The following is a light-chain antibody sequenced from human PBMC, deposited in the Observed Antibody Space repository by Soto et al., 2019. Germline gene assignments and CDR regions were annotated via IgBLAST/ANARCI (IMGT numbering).Light chain of an antibody. CDR3: SSYASSFTVV. V-gene: IGLV2-11*01. CDR1: SSNVGDYDL. CDR2: DVS. J-gene: IGLJ3*02. Sequence: QSVLTQPRSVSGSPGQSVTISCAGISSNVGDYDLVSWYQHHPGKAPKLIIYDVSKRPSGVPDRFSASKSGNTASLIISGLQTDDEAEYYCSSYASSFTVVFGGGTKLTVL.